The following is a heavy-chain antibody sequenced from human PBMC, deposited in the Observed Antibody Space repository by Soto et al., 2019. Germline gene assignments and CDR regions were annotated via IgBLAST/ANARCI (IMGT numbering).Heavy chain of an antibody. J-gene: IGHJ4*02. V-gene: IGHV3-11*01. CDR2: ISSSGSTI. CDR3: ARWSIAARPPGFDY. CDR1: GFTFSDYY. Sequence: QVQLVESGGGLVKPGGSLILSCAAYGFTFSDYYMSWIRQATGKGLEWVSYISSSGSTIYYADSVKGRFTISRDNAKNAMYLQMNSLRAEDTAVYYCARWSIAARPPGFDYWVQGTLVTVSS. D-gene: IGHD6-6*01.